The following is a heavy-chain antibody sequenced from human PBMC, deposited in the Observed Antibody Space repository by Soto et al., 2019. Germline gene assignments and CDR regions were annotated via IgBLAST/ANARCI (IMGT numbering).Heavy chain of an antibody. D-gene: IGHD6-19*01. CDR3: ATALEYSSGWSEEHFDY. V-gene: IGHV1-24*01. J-gene: IGHJ4*02. Sequence: GASVKVSCKVSGYTLTELSMHGVLQAPLRWLEWMGGFDPEDGETIYAQKFQGRVTMTEDTSTDTAYMELSSLRSEDTAVYYCATALEYSSGWSEEHFDYWGQGTLVTVSS. CDR2: FDPEDGET. CDR1: GYTLTELS.